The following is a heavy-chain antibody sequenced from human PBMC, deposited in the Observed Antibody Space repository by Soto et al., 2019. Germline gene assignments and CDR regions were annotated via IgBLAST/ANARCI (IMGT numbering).Heavy chain of an antibody. D-gene: IGHD3-10*01. CDR1: GFTFFNYA. V-gene: IGHV3-23*01. CDR3: ARKVPGSTSRPNYWYFDL. CDR2: ISGGGDAP. J-gene: IGHJ2*01. Sequence: EVQLLESGAGLVQPGGSLRLSCAGSGFTFFNYAMNWVRQAPGKGLEWVSAISGGGDAPFFADSVRGRFTISRDNSKNTVTLQMNSLGVDDTAVYYCARKVPGSTSRPNYWYFDLWGRGTLVTVSP.